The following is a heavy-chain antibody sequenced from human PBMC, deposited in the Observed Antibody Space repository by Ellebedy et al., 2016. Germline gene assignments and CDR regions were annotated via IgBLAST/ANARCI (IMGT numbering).Heavy chain of an antibody. V-gene: IGHV3-7*01. D-gene: IGHD2-2*01. CDR1: GFTFSNAW. Sequence: GGSLRLSCAASGFTFSNAWMNWVRQAPGKGLEWVANIRQDGKEAHYMDSVRGRFTILRDNTKDSLHLQMNSLTTEDTAVYYCAKMPDFDYWGQGTLVTVSS. CDR3: AKMPDFDY. CDR2: IRQDGKEA. J-gene: IGHJ4*03.